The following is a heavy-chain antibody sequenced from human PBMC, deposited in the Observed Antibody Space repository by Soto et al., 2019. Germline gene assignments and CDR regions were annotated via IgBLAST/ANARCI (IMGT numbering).Heavy chain of an antibody. V-gene: IGHV1-18*04. CDR2: ISGYSGNA. J-gene: IGHJ4*02. D-gene: IGHD4-17*01. CDR1: GYIFSDYG. Sequence: ASVKVSCKTSGYIFSDYGINWVRQAPGQGLEWMGWISGYSGNANLAQKFQGRVTMTTDKSTRTACMELRRLRSDDTAVYYCAKRTSGTTWGESDYWGQGTLVTVSS. CDR3: AKRTSGTTWGESDY.